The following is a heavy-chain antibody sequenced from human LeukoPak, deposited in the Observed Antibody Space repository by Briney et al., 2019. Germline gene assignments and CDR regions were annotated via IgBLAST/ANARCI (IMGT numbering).Heavy chain of an antibody. J-gene: IGHJ4*02. V-gene: IGHV3-30*02. CDR1: GFTLSSYG. CDR3: AKDGELTFDY. CDR2: IRYDGSNK. Sequence: PGGSLRLSCAASGFTLSSYGMHWVRQAPGKGLEWVAFIRYDGSNKYYADSVKGRFTISRDNSKNTLYLQMSSLRAEDTAVYYCAKDGELTFDYWGQGTLVTVSS. D-gene: IGHD1-26*01.